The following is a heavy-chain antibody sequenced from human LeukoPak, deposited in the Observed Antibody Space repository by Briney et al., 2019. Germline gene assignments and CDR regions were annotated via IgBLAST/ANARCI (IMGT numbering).Heavy chain of an antibody. V-gene: IGHV3-66*01. CDR2: IYSAGST. CDR1: GFTVSSNF. J-gene: IGHJ4*02. Sequence: PGGSLRLSCAASGFTVSSNFMSWVRHAPGKGLEWVSVIYSAGSTYYADSVKGRFTISRDISKNTLFLQMNSLRAEDTAVYYCARDLTVYGGNPLYYFDYWGQGTLVTVSS. CDR3: ARDLTVYGGNPLYYFDY. D-gene: IGHD4-23*01.